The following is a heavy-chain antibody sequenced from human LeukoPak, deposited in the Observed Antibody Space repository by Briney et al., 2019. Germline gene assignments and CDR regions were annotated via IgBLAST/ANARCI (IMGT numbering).Heavy chain of an antibody. D-gene: IGHD3-16*01. Sequence: GGSLRLSCAASGFTFSSFAMSWVRQAPGKGLEWVSGISGSGGRTYYADSVKGRFTISRDNSKNTLYLQMNSLRAEDTAIYYCGKDRLGKSYLLWGETWSDPWGKGTLVTVSP. CDR2: ISGSGGRT. J-gene: IGHJ5*02. CDR1: GFTFSSFA. CDR3: GKDRLGKSYLLWGETWSDP. V-gene: IGHV3-23*01.